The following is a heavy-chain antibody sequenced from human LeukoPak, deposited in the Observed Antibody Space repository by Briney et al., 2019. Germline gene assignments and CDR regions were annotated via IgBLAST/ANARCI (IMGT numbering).Heavy chain of an antibody. CDR1: GYTFTGYY. V-gene: IGHV1-2*02. CDR2: INPNSGGT. Sequence: GASVKVSCKASGYTFTGYYMHWVRQAPGQGLEWMGWINPNSGGTNYAQKFQGRVTMTRDTSISTAYMELSRLRSDDTAVYYCARLDRGSTSLIYGMDVWGQGTMVTVSS. J-gene: IGHJ6*02. CDR3: ARLDRGSTSLIYGMDV. D-gene: IGHD2-2*01.